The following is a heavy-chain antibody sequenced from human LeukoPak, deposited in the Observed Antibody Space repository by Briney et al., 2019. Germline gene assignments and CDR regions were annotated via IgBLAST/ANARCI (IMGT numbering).Heavy chain of an antibody. CDR3: AKAEVVVVAATHLDY. Sequence: GGSLRLSCAASGFTFSSYGVHWVRQAPGKGLEWVAFIRYDGSNKYYADSVKGRFTISRDNSKNTLYLQMNSLRAEDTAVYYCAKAEVVVVAATHLDYWGQGTLVTVSS. V-gene: IGHV3-30*02. CDR1: GFTFSSYG. J-gene: IGHJ4*02. D-gene: IGHD2-15*01. CDR2: IRYDGSNK.